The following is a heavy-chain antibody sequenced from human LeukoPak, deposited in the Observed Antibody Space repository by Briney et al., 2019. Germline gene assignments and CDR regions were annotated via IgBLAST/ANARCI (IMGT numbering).Heavy chain of an antibody. J-gene: IGHJ5*02. V-gene: IGHV4-59*05. Sequence: SETLSLTCTVSGGSISSYYWTWIRQPPGQGLEWIGGISYSGGIYYNPSLQSRITISVDTSKNQFSLNLSSVTAADTAVYYCAREAITMVRGVTHFNWFDPWGQGTLVTVSS. CDR1: GGSISSYY. CDR3: AREAITMVRGVTHFNWFDP. D-gene: IGHD3-10*01. CDR2: ISYSGGI.